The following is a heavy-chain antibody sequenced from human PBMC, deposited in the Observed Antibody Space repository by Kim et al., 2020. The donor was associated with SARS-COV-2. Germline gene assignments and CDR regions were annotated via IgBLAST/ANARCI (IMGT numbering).Heavy chain of an antibody. CDR3: AKTYSSTWYVVDDY. J-gene: IGHJ4*02. CDR2: ISSSGYST. D-gene: IGHD6-13*01. CDR1: GFTFSSYA. V-gene: IGHV3-23*01. Sequence: GGSLRLSCAASGFTFSSYAMSWVRQAPGKGPEWVSAISSSGYSTYYADSVKGRFTISRDNSKNTLYLQMISLRADDTAVYYCAKTYSSTWYVVDDYWGQGTLVTVSS.